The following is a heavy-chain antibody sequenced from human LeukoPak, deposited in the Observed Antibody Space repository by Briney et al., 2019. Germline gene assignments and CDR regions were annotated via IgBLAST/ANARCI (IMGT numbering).Heavy chain of an antibody. CDR1: GFTFSSYD. V-gene: IGHV3-13*01. J-gene: IGHJ2*01. CDR2: IGTAGDT. Sequence: GGSLRLSCAASGFTFSSYDMHWVRQATGKGLEWFSAIGTAGDTYYPGSVKGRFTIFRENAKNSLYLQMNSLRAGDTAVYYCARGKYYYDSSGYYSRYWYFDLWGRGTLVTVSS. D-gene: IGHD3-22*01. CDR3: ARGKYYYDSSGYYSRYWYFDL.